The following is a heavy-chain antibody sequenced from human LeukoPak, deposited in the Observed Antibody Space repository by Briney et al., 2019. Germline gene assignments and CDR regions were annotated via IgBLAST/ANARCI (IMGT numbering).Heavy chain of an antibody. Sequence: PSETLSLTCAVSGGSISSGGYSWSWIRQPPGKGLEWIGYIYHSGSTYYNPSLKSRVTISVDRSKNQFSLKLSSVTAADTAVYYCDRLDSSGYIDFDYWGQGTLVTVSS. D-gene: IGHD3-22*01. J-gene: IGHJ4*02. CDR3: DRLDSSGYIDFDY. CDR1: GGSISSGGYS. V-gene: IGHV4-30-2*01. CDR2: IYHSGST.